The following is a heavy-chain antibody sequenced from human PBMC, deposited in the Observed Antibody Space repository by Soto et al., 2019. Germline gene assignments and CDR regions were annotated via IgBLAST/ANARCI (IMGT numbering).Heavy chain of an antibody. J-gene: IGHJ6*02. V-gene: IGHV3-30*01. CDR2: ISYDGSNK. CDR1: GFTFSSYA. D-gene: IGHD4-4*01. Sequence: GGSLRLSCAASGFTFSSYAMPWVRQAPGKGLERAAVISYDGSNKYYADSVKGRFTISRDNIKNTLYLQMNSLRAEDTAVYYCARVDYSNPYYYYGMDVWGQGTTVTVSS. CDR3: ARVDYSNPYYYYGMDV.